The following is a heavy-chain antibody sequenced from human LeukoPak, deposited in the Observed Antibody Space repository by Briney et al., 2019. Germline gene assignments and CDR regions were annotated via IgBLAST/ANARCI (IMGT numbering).Heavy chain of an antibody. CDR2: IYTSGST. CDR3: ARDSCSSASCRKKFDN. D-gene: IGHD2-2*01. J-gene: IGHJ4*02. Sequence: PSETLSLTCTVSGGSISSYYWSWIRQPAGKGLEWIGRIYTSGSTNYNPSLKSRVTISVDTSKNQFSLKLSSVTAADTAVYYCARDSCSSASCRKKFDNWGQGTLVTVSS. CDR1: GGSISSYY. V-gene: IGHV4-4*07.